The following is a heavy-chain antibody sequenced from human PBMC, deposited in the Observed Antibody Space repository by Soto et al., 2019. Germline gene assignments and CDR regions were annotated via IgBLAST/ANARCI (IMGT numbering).Heavy chain of an antibody. D-gene: IGHD6-13*01. V-gene: IGHV1-18*01. J-gene: IGHJ4*02. Sequence: ASVKVSCKASGYTFTNHGISWVRQAPGQGLEWMGWISVYNGNTNYAQKFQGRVTMTTDTSTSTAYMELRSLRSDDTAVYYCARAEWQQLVLIEYWGQGNLVTVSS. CDR2: ISVYNGNT. CDR1: GYTFTNHG. CDR3: ARAEWQQLVLIEY.